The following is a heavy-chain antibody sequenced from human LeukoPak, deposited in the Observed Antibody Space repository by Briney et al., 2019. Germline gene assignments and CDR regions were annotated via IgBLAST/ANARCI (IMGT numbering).Heavy chain of an antibody. J-gene: IGHJ3*02. D-gene: IGHD6-19*01. CDR1: GFTFSSYS. CDR3: ARDRTSVGWLVRGDAFDI. Sequence: GGSLRLSCAASGFTFSSYSMNWVRQAPGKGLEWVSSISSSSSYIYYADSVKGRFTISRDNAKNSLYLQMNSLRAEDTAVYYCARDRTSVGWLVRGDAFDIWGQGTMVTVSS. V-gene: IGHV3-21*01. CDR2: ISSSSSYI.